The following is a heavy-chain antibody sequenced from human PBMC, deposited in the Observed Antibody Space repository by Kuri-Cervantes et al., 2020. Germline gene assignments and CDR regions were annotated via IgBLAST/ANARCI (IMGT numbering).Heavy chain of an antibody. CDR3: ARDGQWLVRRYDFYMDV. V-gene: IGHV4-38-2*02. CDR1: GYSISSGYY. J-gene: IGHJ6*03. CDR2: IYHSGST. Sequence: SQTLSLTCAVSGYSISSGYYWGWIRQRPGKGLEWIGSIYHSGSTSYNQSLKSRVTISVDTSKNQFSLKLSSVTAADTAVYYCARDGQWLVRRYDFYMDVWGKGTTVTVSS. D-gene: IGHD6-19*01.